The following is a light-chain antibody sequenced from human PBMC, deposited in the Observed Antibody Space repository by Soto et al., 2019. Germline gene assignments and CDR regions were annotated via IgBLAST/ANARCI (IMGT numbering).Light chain of an antibody. CDR1: SSDVGSYDL. J-gene: IGLJ2*01. V-gene: IGLV2-14*02. CDR2: EVS. Sequence: QSALTQPASVSGSPGQSITISCTGTSSDVGSYDLLSWYQQHPGKAPKLMIYEVSNRPSGISNRFSGSKSGNTASLTISGLQAEDEADYYCSSYTSRSVVFGGGTQLTVL. CDR3: SSYTSRSVV.